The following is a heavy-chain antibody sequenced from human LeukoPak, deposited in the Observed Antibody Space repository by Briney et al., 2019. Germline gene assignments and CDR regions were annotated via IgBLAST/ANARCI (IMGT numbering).Heavy chain of an antibody. D-gene: IGHD3-16*01. V-gene: IGHV4-61*02. Sequence: SSETLSLTCTVSGGSISSGSYYWSWIRQPAGKGLEWIGRIYSSGSTNYNPSLKSRVTISVDTSKNQFSLNLSSVTAADTAVYFCARHTMLRDIDYWGQGTLVTVSS. CDR2: IYSSGST. CDR3: ARHTMLRDIDY. CDR1: GGSISSGSYY. J-gene: IGHJ4*02.